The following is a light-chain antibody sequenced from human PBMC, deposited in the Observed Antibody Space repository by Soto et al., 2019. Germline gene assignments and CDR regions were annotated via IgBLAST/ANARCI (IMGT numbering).Light chain of an antibody. Sequence: EIVMTQSPATLSVSPGERATLSCRASQSVSNNLVWYQQKPGQAPRLLIYGASTRATGIPARFSGSGSGTEFTLSISSLQSEDFAVYYCQQYNNWYIFGQGTKLEIK. J-gene: IGKJ2*01. CDR3: QQYNNWYI. V-gene: IGKV3-15*01. CDR1: QSVSNN. CDR2: GAS.